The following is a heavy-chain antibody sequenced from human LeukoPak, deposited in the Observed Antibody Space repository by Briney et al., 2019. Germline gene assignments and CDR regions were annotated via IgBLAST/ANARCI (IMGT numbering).Heavy chain of an antibody. J-gene: IGHJ5*02. CDR1: GGSISSYY. V-gene: IGHV4-4*07. CDR3: VRACYPNWDWFDP. D-gene: IGHD2-8*01. Sequence: SETLSLTCTVSGGSISSYYWSWIRQPAGKRLEWIWRIYTSGSTNYNPSLKSRVTMSVDTSKNQFSLKLSSVTAADTAAYYCVRACYPNWDWFDPWGQGTLVTVSS. CDR2: IYTSGST.